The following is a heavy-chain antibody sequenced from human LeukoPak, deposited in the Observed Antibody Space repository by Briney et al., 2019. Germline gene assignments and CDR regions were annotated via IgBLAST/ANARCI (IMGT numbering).Heavy chain of an antibody. D-gene: IGHD1-26*01. CDR3: AGDLVVGATDDAFDI. Sequence: PGGSLRLSCAASGFTFDDYGMSWVRQAPGKGLEWVSGINWNGGSTGYADSVKGRFTISRDNAKNSLDLQMNSLRAEDTALYYCAGDLVVGATDDAFDIWGQGTMVTVSS. V-gene: IGHV3-20*04. J-gene: IGHJ3*02. CDR2: INWNGGST. CDR1: GFTFDDYG.